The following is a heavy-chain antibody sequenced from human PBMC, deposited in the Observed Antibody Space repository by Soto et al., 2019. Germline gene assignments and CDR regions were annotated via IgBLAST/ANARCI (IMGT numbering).Heavy chain of an antibody. CDR1: GYTFIDYY. D-gene: IGHD2-15*01. CDR2: IDPKSGRT. J-gene: IGHJ4*02. V-gene: IGHV1-2*02. Sequence: QVQLVQSGGEVKRPGASVRVSCKPSGYTFIDYYLHWVRQAPGQGLEWMGWIDPKSGRTNYAQKLQGRVALTRDTSINTAYMQLTWLTSDDTAVYYCARGPAGGNEFWGQGTLVTVSS. CDR3: ARGPAGGNEF.